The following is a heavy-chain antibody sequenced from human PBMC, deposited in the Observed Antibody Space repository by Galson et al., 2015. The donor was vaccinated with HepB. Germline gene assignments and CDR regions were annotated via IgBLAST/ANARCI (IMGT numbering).Heavy chain of an antibody. CDR2: ISWNSGSI. V-gene: IGHV3-9*01. CDR3: AKDRYSSGWYGGDY. CDR1: GFNFDDYA. D-gene: IGHD6-19*01. J-gene: IGHJ4*02. Sequence: SLRLSCAASGFNFDDYAMPCVRQAPGKGLECVSGISWNSGSIGYADSVKGRFAISRDNAKNSLYLQMNSLRAEDTALYYCAKDRYSSGWYGGDYWGQGTLVTVSS.